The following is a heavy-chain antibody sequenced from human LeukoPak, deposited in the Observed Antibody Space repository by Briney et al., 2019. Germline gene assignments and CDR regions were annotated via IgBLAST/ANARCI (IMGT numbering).Heavy chain of an antibody. V-gene: IGHV3-7*01. Sequence: PGGSLRLSCAASGFTFSGYWMSWVRQAPGKGLEWVANIKQDGSEKHYVDSVKGRFTISRDNAKNSLYLQMNSLRAEDTAVYYCARRIADSSTGGNFDYWGQGTLVTVSS. CDR3: ARRIADSSTGGNFDY. CDR2: IKQDGSEK. CDR1: GFTFSGYW. D-gene: IGHD2-2*01. J-gene: IGHJ4*02.